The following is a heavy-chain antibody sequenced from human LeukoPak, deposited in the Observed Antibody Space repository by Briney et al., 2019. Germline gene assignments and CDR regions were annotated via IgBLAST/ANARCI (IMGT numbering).Heavy chain of an antibody. Sequence: PSETLSLTCTVSLDSTTSNFWSWVRQPPGKGLEWIGEIHRSGSPNYNPSLQSRVTISIDRSRNQIVLELSSVTAVDTAVYYCAREILGGFNPGAYWGQGILVTVSS. J-gene: IGHJ4*02. CDR1: LDSTTSNF. CDR3: AREILGGFNPGAY. CDR2: IHRSGSP. V-gene: IGHV4-4*02. D-gene: IGHD1-14*01.